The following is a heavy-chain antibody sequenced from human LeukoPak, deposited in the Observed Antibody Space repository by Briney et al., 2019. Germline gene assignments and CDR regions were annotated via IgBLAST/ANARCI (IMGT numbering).Heavy chain of an antibody. CDR2: IYPGDSDT. V-gene: IGHV5-51*01. CDR3: ARRESDYGDQNDAFDI. D-gene: IGHD4-17*01. J-gene: IGHJ3*02. CDR1: GYSFTSYW. Sequence: GESLKISWKGSGYSFTSYWIGWVRQMPGKGLEWMGIIYPGDSDTRYSPSFQGQVTISADKSISTAYLQWSSLKASDTAMYYCARRESDYGDQNDAFDIWGQGTMVTVSS.